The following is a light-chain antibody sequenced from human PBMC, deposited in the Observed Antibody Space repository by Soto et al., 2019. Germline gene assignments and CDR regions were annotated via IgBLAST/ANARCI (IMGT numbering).Light chain of an antibody. CDR3: CSYAHSDTRDYV. Sequence: QSALTQPASVSGSPGQSITISCTGISNDVGSYKFVSWYQHHPGKAPKLMIFEGDKRPSGVSDRFSASKSGTTASLTISGLQPEDEADYYCCSYAHSDTRDYVFGTGTKVTVL. V-gene: IGLV2-23*01. CDR1: SNDVGSYKF. J-gene: IGLJ1*01. CDR2: EGD.